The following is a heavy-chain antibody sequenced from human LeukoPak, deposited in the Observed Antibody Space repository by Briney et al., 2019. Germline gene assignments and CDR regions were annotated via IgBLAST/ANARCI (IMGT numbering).Heavy chain of an antibody. V-gene: IGHV1-69*13. CDR3: ARTSARYYDSSSYYDY. D-gene: IGHD3-22*01. CDR2: IIPIFGTA. Sequence: ASVKVSCKASGGTFSSYAISWVRQAPGQGLEWMGGIIPIFGTANYAQKFQGRVTITADESTSTAYMELSSLRSEDTAVYYCARTSARYYDSSSYYDYWGQGTLVTVSS. CDR1: GGTFSSYA. J-gene: IGHJ4*02.